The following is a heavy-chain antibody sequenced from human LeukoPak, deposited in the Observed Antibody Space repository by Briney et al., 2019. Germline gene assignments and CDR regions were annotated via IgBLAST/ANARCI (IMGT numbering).Heavy chain of an antibody. CDR1: GGSFSGYY. J-gene: IGHJ4*02. V-gene: IGHV4-34*01. Sequence: SETLSLTCAVYGGSFSGYYWSWIRQPPGKGLEWIGEINHSGSTNYNPSLKSRVTISVDTSKNKFSLKLSSVTAADTAVYYCARGSVDTAMGDFDYWGQGTPVTVSS. CDR3: ARGSVDTAMGDFDY. D-gene: IGHD5-18*01. CDR2: INHSGST.